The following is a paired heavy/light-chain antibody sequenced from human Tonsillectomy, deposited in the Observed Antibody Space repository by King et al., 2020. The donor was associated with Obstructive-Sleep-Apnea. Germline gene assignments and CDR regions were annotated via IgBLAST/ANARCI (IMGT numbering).Light chain of an antibody. CDR3: QQYNSYPYT. CDR1: QDISND. J-gene: IGKJ2*01. CDR2: ATS. Sequence: DIQMTQSPSSLSASVGDRVTLTCRASQDISNDLAWYQQKPGKAPKSLIYATSNLQSGVPLKFSGSGSGTDFTLTISSLQTEDFATYYCQQYNSYPYTFGQGTKLEIK. V-gene: IGKV1-16*02.
Heavy chain of an antibody. V-gene: IGHV4-59*08. J-gene: IGHJ4*02. D-gene: IGHD3-10*01. CDR2: VCCSGSA. Sequence: QVQLQESGPGLVKPSETLSLTCTVSGVFGDSISNYYWSWIRQPPGKALEWIGYVCCSGSAIYNPSLKSRVIISIDTSNNQFSLRLRSVTAADTAVYYCARQRMVRGLIWDFDSWGQGTLVTVSS. CDR3: ARQRMVRGLIWDFDS. CDR1: GVFGDSISNYY.